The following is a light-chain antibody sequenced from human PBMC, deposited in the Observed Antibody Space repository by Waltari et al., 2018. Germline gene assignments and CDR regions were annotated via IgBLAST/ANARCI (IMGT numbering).Light chain of an antibody. V-gene: IGLV2-14*03. CDR2: DVF. Sequence: QSALTQPASVSGSPGQSISISCTGISSDAGGYKSVSGYQHHPGKAPKLLIYDVFNRPSGVSNRFSGSKSGNAASLAISGLQAEDEGVYYCSSYASSPPHVVFGAGTKLTVL. CDR1: SSDAGGYKS. CDR3: SSYASSPPHVV. J-gene: IGLJ2*01.